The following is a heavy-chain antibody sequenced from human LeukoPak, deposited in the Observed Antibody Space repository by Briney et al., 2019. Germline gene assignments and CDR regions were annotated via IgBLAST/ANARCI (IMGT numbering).Heavy chain of an antibody. Sequence: ASVKVSCKASGYTFSGYAIHWVRQAPGQRFEWMGWINAGNGHTKYSQNFQGRVTITRDSSANIVYMDVSSLTSEDTAVYYCARGIWSATRVDYYLDNWGRGTLVTVSS. V-gene: IGHV1-3*01. CDR2: INAGNGHT. J-gene: IGHJ4*02. CDR3: ARGIWSATRVDYYLDN. D-gene: IGHD5-24*01. CDR1: GYTFSGYA.